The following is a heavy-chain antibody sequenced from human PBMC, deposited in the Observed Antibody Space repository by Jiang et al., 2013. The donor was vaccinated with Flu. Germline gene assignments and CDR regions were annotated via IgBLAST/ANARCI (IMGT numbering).Heavy chain of an antibody. CDR2: IYYSGST. Sequence: TLSLTCTVSGGSISSYYWSWIRQPPGKGLEWIGYIYYSGSTNYNPSLKSRVTISVDTSKNQFSLKLSSVTAADTAVYYCARVFYYDSSGYSVWYFDLWGRGTLVTVSS. J-gene: IGHJ2*01. D-gene: IGHD3-22*01. CDR1: GGSISSYY. V-gene: IGHV4-59*01. CDR3: ARVFYYDSSGYSVWYFDL.